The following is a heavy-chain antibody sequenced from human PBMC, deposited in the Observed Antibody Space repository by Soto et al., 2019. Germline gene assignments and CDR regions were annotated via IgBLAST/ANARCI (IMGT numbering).Heavy chain of an antibody. V-gene: IGHV3-30*18. J-gene: IGHJ3*02. CDR2: ISYDGSNK. Sequence: GGSLRLSCAASGFTFSSYGMHWVRQAPGKGLEWVAVISYDGSNKYYADSVKGRFTISRDNSKNTLYLQMNSLRAEDTAVYYCAKDLGALNYYDSSGYYLLDAFDIWGQGTMVTVSS. CDR1: GFTFSSYG. D-gene: IGHD3-22*01. CDR3: AKDLGALNYYDSSGYYLLDAFDI.